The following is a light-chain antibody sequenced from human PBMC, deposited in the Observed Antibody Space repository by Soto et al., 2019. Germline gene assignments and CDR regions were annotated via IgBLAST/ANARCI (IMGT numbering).Light chain of an antibody. CDR1: QSVGNN. CDR2: GAS. CDR3: QQYGSSPWT. V-gene: IGKV3-20*01. J-gene: IGKJ1*01. Sequence: IVMTQSPATLSVSPGERTTLSCRASQSVGNNLAWYQQKPGQAPRLLIYGASSRATGIPDRFSGSGSGTDFTLTISRQEPEDFAVYYCQQYGSSPWTLGQGTKVDI.